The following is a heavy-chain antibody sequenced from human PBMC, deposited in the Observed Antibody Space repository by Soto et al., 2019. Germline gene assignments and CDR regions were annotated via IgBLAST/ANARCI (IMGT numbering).Heavy chain of an antibody. D-gene: IGHD3-10*01. J-gene: IGHJ5*02. V-gene: IGHV1-69*01. CDR1: GDSFGRYA. CDR3: AREPFGRFDP. CDR2: IIPVFGTT. Sequence: QMQLVQSGPEVKKPGSSVQVSCKASGDSFGRYAVSWVRQAPGQGLEWMGAIIPVFGTTNYTQKFQGSVTITADDSTTTAYMELSSLRSDDTAVYYCAREPFGRFDPWGQGTLVTVSS.